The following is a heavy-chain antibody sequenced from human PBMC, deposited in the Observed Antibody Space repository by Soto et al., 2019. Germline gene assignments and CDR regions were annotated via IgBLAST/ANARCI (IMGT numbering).Heavy chain of an antibody. Sequence: LSLTCTVSGASISSRDFDWTWVRQRPEKGPEWIGHISHSGNTYYNPSLRTRLTISVDTSKNQFSLNLTSMTAADTAVYYCARALNFDRSGYTDGLDVWGQGTMVTGSS. CDR1: GASISSRDFD. J-gene: IGHJ3*01. D-gene: IGHD3-22*01. CDR3: ARALNFDRSGYTDGLDV. CDR2: ISHSGNT. V-gene: IGHV4-31*03.